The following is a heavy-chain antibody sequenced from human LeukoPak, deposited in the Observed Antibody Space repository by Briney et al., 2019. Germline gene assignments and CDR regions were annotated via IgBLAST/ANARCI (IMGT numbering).Heavy chain of an antibody. J-gene: IGHJ4*02. V-gene: IGHV3-30*04. D-gene: IGHD3-10*01. Sequence: GRSLRPSSVASGLTFSIYAMDCARPAPSKGRGWVAVISYDGSNKYYAGSVKGRFTISRDKPKNTLYLQMNSLRAEDTAVYYCASLFILNTGSHGDYWGEGTLVTVS. CDR3: ASLFILNTGSHGDY. CDR2: ISYDGSNK. CDR1: GLTFSIYA.